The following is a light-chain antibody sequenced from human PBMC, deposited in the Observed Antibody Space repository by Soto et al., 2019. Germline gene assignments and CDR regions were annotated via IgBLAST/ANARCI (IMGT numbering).Light chain of an antibody. V-gene: IGKV3-20*01. J-gene: IGKJ5*01. CDR3: QQYNNWPPIT. CDR1: QSVSSSY. CDR2: GAS. Sequence: EIVSTQSPCTLSLSPGERATLSCRASQSVSSSYLAWYQQKPGQAPRLLIYGASSRATGIPDRFSGSGSGTDFTLTISRLEPEDFAVYYCQQYNNWPPITFGQGTRLEIK.